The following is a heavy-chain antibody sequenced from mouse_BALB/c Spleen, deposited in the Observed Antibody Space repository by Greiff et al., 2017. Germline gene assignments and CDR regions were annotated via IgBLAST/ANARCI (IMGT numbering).Heavy chain of an antibody. J-gene: IGHJ2*01. CDR3: TREVGREDY. D-gene: IGHD4-1*01. Sequence: QVQLQQSGAELVKPGASVKMSCKASGYTFTSYWMHWVKQRPGQGLEWIGVIDPSDSYTSYNQKFKGKATLTVDTSSSTAYMQLSSLTSEDSAVYYCTREVGREDYWGQGTTLTVSS. V-gene: IGHV1S127*01. CDR2: IDPSDSYT. CDR1: GYTFTSYW.